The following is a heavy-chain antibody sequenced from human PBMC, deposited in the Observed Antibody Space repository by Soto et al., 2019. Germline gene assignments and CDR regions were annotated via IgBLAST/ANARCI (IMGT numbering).Heavy chain of an antibody. V-gene: IGHV4-39*01. Sequence: SETLSLTCTVSGGSISSSSYYWGWIRQPPGKGLEWIGSIYYSGSTYYNPSLKSRVTISVDTSKNQFSPKLSSVTAADTAVYYCARHSGYSSGWPIRYYYYYYGMDVWGQGTTVTVSS. J-gene: IGHJ6*02. CDR3: ARHSGYSSGWPIRYYYYYYGMDV. D-gene: IGHD6-19*01. CDR1: GGSISSSSYY. CDR2: IYYSGST.